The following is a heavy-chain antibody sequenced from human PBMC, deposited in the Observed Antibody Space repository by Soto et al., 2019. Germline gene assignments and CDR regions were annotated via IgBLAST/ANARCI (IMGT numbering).Heavy chain of an antibody. D-gene: IGHD1-26*01. V-gene: IGHV3-30*18. Sequence: GESLRLSCVGSGFTFSNYGMHWVRQPPGKGLEWVALISDDGDKRYYADSVRGRLIISRDNSKDTLYLQMNSLGPDDTAVYFCAKARVRIVGAHSFDYCGQGTPVTVSP. CDR1: GFTFSNYG. J-gene: IGHJ4*02. CDR2: ISDDGDKR. CDR3: AKARVRIVGAHSFDY.